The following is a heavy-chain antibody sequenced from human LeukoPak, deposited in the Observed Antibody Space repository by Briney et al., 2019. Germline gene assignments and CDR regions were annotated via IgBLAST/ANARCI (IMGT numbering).Heavy chain of an antibody. CDR3: TRDRGTYNWLDP. J-gene: IGHJ5*02. Sequence: GGSLRLSCAASGFTLSDSAIHWVRQASGKGLEWVGLIDRPAKSSATAYGASVGGRFTISRDDSKNTAYLQMDSLKTEDTALYYCTRDRGTYNWLDPWGQGTLVTVSS. CDR2: IDRPAKSSAT. CDR1: GFTLSDSA. V-gene: IGHV3-73*01. D-gene: IGHD1-26*01.